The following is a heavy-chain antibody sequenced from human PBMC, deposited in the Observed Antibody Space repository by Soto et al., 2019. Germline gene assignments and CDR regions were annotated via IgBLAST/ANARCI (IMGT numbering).Heavy chain of an antibody. CDR3: AREGTYCSGVSCYPHFDY. CDR2: IWYDGSNK. CDR1: GFTFSSYG. V-gene: IGHV3-33*01. Sequence: QVQLVESGGGVVQTGRSLRLSCAASGFTFSSYGMHWVRPAPGKGLEWVAVIWYDGSNKYYADSVKGRFTISRDNSKNQLYLQMNSLRAEDSAVSSCAREGTYCSGVSCYPHFDYWGQGTLVTVSS. D-gene: IGHD2-15*01. J-gene: IGHJ4*02.